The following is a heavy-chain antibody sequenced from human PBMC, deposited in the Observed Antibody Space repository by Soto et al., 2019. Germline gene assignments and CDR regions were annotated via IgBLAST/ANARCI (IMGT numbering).Heavy chain of an antibody. CDR3: ARSGSYYWFDP. V-gene: IGHV3-72*01. Sequence: EVQLVESGGGLVQPGGSLRLCCAVSGFTFSDHYLDWVRQAPGKGLEWVGRTRNKANSYTTEYAASVKGRFTISRDDSKNSLYLQMNSLKIEDTAVYYCARSGSYYWFDPWGQGTLVTVSS. J-gene: IGHJ5*02. D-gene: IGHD1-26*01. CDR2: TRNKANSYTT. CDR1: GFTFSDHY.